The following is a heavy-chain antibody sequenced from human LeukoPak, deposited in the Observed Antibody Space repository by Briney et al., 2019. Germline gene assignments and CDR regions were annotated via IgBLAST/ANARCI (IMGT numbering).Heavy chain of an antibody. J-gene: IGHJ6*03. CDR1: GYSISSGYY. D-gene: IGHD5-18*01. V-gene: IGHV4-38-2*02. CDR2: IYHSGST. CDR3: ARIKIGDSYGPDYMDV. Sequence: SETLSLTCTVSGYSISSGYYWGWIRQPPGKGLEWIGSIYHSGSTYYNPSLKSRVTISVGTSKNQFSLKLSSVTAADTAVYYCARIKIGDSYGPDYMDVWGKGTTVTVSS.